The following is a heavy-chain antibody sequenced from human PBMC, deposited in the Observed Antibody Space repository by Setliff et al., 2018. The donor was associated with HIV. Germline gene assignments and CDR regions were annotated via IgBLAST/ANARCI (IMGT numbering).Heavy chain of an antibody. D-gene: IGHD3-16*01. CDR3: AKDNDYVWGSFSAASKGRYGMDV. CDR2: IRYDGSNK. Sequence: PGGSLRLSCAASGFIFSDHVMHWVRQAPGKGLEWVAFIRYDGSNKYYADSVKGRFTISRDNSKNTLYLQMNSLRAEDTAVYYCAKDNDYVWGSFSAASKGRYGMDVWGQGTTVTVSS. V-gene: IGHV3-30*02. CDR1: GFIFSDHV. J-gene: IGHJ6*02.